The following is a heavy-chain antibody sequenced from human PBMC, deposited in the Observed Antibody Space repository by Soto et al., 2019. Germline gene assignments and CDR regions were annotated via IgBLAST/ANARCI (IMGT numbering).Heavy chain of an antibody. J-gene: IGHJ4*02. D-gene: IGHD1-26*01. CDR1: EFAFSTYG. CDR2: VSNDGSNI. V-gene: IGHV3-30*18. Sequence: QVHLVESGGGVVHPGRSLRLSCAACEFAFSTYGMHWVRQAPGKGLEWVAVVSNDGSNIYYADSVRGRFTISRDNSKNMLYLQMNSLRAEDTAVYYCAKDHVYSGIYDYYFDYWGQGTLVTVSS. CDR3: AKDHVYSGIYDYYFDY.